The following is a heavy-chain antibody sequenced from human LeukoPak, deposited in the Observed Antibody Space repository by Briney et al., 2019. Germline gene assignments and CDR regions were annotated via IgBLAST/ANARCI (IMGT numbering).Heavy chain of an antibody. CDR1: GYTFTSYY. CDR3: ARGRWPGGGDWSVDY. J-gene: IGHJ4*02. CDR2: LNPIGGST. V-gene: IGHV1-46*01. Sequence: ASVKVSCKSSGYTFTSYYMHWVRQAPGQGLEWKGLLNPIGGSTSYAQKFQGRVTMTRDTSTNTVYMELSSLRSEDTALYYCARGRWPGGGDWSVDYWGQGTLVTVSS. D-gene: IGHD2-21*02.